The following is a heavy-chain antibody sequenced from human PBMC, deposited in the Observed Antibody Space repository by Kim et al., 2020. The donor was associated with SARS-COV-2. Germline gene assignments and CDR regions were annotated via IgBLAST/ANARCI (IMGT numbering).Heavy chain of an antibody. V-gene: IGHV3-11*05. J-gene: IGHJ5*02. D-gene: IGHD6-13*01. Sequence: WGSLRLSCAASGFTFSDYYMSWIRQAPGKGLEWVSYISSTTSYTKYADSVKGRFTISRDNAKNSLYLQMNSLRVEDTAVYYCARVSLGSSSWYGFDPWG. CDR2: ISSTTSYT. CDR1: GFTFSDYY. CDR3: ARVSLGSSSWYGFDP.